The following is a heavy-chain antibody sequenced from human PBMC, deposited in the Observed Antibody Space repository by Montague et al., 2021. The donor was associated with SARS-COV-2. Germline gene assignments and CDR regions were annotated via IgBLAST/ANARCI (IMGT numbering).Heavy chain of an antibody. Sequence: SETLSLTCTVSGGSISSSSYYWGWIRQPPGKGLEWIGGIYYSGSTYYNPSLKSRVTISVDTSKNQFSLKLSSVTAADTAVYYCARVGRQHLVRLSGMDVWGQGTTVTVSS. J-gene: IGHJ6*02. CDR3: ARVGRQHLVRLSGMDV. CDR1: GGSISSSSYY. V-gene: IGHV4-39*07. CDR2: IYYSGST. D-gene: IGHD6-13*01.